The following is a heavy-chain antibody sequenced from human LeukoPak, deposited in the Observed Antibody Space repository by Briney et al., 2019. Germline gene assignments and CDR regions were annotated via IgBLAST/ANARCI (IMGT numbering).Heavy chain of an antibody. J-gene: IGHJ4*02. V-gene: IGHV3-53*01. D-gene: IGHD3-22*01. CDR1: GFTFSSYA. CDR2: IYSGGST. CDR3: ARGYYDSSVGFDY. Sequence: GGSLRLSCAASGFTFSSYAMHWVRQAPGKGLEWVAVIYSGGSTYYADSVKGRFTISRDNSKNTLYLQMNSLRAEDTAVYYCARGYYDSSVGFDYWGQGTLVTFSS.